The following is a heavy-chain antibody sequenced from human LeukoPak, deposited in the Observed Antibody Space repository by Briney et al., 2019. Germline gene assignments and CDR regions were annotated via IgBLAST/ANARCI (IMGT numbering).Heavy chain of an antibody. V-gene: IGHV3-30-3*01. CDR1: GFTFSSYA. CDR3: ARDGYSGSLLYFDY. D-gene: IGHD1-26*01. Sequence: SGGSLRLSCAASGFTFSSYAMHWVRQAPGKGLEWEAVISYDGSNKYYADSVKGRFTISRDNSKNTLYLQMNSLRAEDTAVYYCARDGYSGSLLYFDYWGQGTLVTVSS. CDR2: ISYDGSNK. J-gene: IGHJ4*02.